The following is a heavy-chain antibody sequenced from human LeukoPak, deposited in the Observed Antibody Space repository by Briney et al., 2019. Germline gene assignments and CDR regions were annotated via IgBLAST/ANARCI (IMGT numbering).Heavy chain of an antibody. D-gene: IGHD5-12*01. J-gene: IGHJ3*02. CDR3: ARERSRNSGYSGWGNDAFDI. Sequence: GGSLRLSCAASGFTFSSYSMNWVRQAPGKGLEWVSSISSSSSYIYYADSVKGRFTISRDNAKNSLYLQMNSLRAEDTAVYYCARERSRNSGYSGWGNDAFDIWGQGTMVTVSS. CDR2: ISSSSSYI. V-gene: IGHV3-21*01. CDR1: GFTFSSYS.